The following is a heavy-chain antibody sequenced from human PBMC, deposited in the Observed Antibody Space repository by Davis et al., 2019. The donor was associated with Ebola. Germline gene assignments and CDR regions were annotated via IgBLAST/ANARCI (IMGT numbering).Heavy chain of an antibody. CDR1: GFSFSNYD. J-gene: IGHJ4*02. D-gene: IGHD1-26*01. CDR2: IKQDGSEK. Sequence: GESLKISCEASGFSFSNYDMSWVRQAPGKGLEWVANIKQDGSEKYYVDSVKGRFTISRDNAKNSLYLQMNSLRAEDTAVYYCASVVVGATIHWGQGTLVTVSS. CDR3: ASVVVGATIH. V-gene: IGHV3-7*01.